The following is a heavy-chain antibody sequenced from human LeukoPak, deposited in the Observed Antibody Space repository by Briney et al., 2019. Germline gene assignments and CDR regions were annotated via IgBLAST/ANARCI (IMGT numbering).Heavy chain of an antibody. CDR1: GFTFSSFG. Sequence: GGSLRLSCSASGFTFSSFGMYWVRQAPGKGLEYVSAISRNGGSTYYADSVKGRFTISRDNSKNTLYLQMNSLRAEDTAVYYCAKGGCTSGYCGFDYWGQGTLVTVSS. CDR3: AKGGCTSGYCGFDY. CDR2: ISRNGGST. J-gene: IGHJ4*02. D-gene: IGHD3-22*01. V-gene: IGHV3-64*04.